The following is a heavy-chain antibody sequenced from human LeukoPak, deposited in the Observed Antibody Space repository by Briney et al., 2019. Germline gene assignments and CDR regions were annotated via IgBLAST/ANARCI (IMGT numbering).Heavy chain of an antibody. CDR2: INHSGST. CDR1: GGSFSGYY. CDR3: ARGPYCSSTSCYTRYFDY. Sequence: SETLSLTCAVYGGSFSGYYWSWIRQPPGKGLEWIGEINHSGSTNYNPSLKSRVTISVDTSKNQFSLKLSSVTAADTAVYYCARGPYCSSTSCYTRYFDYWGQGTPVTVSS. D-gene: IGHD2-2*02. V-gene: IGHV4-34*01. J-gene: IGHJ4*02.